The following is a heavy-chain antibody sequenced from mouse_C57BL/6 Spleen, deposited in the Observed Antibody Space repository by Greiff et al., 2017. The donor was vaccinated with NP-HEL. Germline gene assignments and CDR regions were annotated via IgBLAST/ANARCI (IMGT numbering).Heavy chain of an antibody. CDR3: ARSDYSNYRFAY. J-gene: IGHJ3*01. CDR1: GYTFTSYT. Sequence: QVQLQQSGAELARPGASVKMSCKASGYTFTSYTMHWVKQRPGQGLEWIGYINPSSGYTKYNQKFKDKATLTADKSSSTAYMQLSSLTSEDSAVYYCARSDYSNYRFAYWGQGTLVTVSA. V-gene: IGHV1-4*01. CDR2: INPSSGYT. D-gene: IGHD2-5*01.